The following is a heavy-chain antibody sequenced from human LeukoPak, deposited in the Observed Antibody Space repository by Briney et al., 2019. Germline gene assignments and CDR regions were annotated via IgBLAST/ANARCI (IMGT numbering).Heavy chain of an antibody. V-gene: IGHV4-34*01. J-gene: IGHJ4*02. D-gene: IGHD6-6*01. Sequence: SETLSLTCAVYGGSFSGYYWSWIRQPPGKGLEWIGEINHSGSTNYNPSFKSRVTISVDTPKNQFSLKLSAVTAADTAVDYCARSWKPPRPRGLAARPDYWGQGTLVTVSS. CDR1: GGSFSGYY. CDR3: ARSWKPPRPRGLAARPDY. CDR2: INHSGST.